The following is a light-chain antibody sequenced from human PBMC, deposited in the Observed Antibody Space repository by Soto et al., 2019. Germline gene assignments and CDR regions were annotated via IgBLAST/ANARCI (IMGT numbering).Light chain of an antibody. Sequence: QSVLTQPPSASGTPGQRVTISCSGSSSNIGSNTVNWYQQIPGTAPKLLIYSSNQRPSGVPDRFSGSKSGTSASLASSGLQSEDECDYYCAAWDDSLKVLFGGGTKVTVL. V-gene: IGLV1-44*01. CDR1: SSNIGSNT. J-gene: IGLJ2*01. CDR2: SSN. CDR3: AAWDDSLKVL.